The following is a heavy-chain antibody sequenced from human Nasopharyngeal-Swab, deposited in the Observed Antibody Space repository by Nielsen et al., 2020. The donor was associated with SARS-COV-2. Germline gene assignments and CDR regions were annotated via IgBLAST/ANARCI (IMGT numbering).Heavy chain of an antibody. J-gene: IGHJ4*02. Sequence: SETPSLTCTVSGGSISSGSYYWSWIRQPAGKGLEWIGRIYTSGSTHYNPSPKSRVTISVDTSKNQFSLKLSSVTAADTAVYYCARAVEMAAILDYWGQGTLVTVSS. CDR1: GGSISSGSYY. V-gene: IGHV4-61*02. CDR3: ARAVEMAAILDY. D-gene: IGHD5-24*01. CDR2: IYTSGST.